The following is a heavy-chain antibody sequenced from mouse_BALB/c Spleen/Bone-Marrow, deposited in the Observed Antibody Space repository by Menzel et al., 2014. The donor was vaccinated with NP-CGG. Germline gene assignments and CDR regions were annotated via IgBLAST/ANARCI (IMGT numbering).Heavy chain of an antibody. CDR3: ARSYYVSSPYAMDY. D-gene: IGHD1-1*01. CDR1: GYTFTSYW. J-gene: IGHJ4*01. V-gene: IGHV1S41*01. Sequence: DLVKPGASVKLSCKASGYTFTSYWINWIKQRPGQGLEWIGRIAPGSGSTYYNEMFKGKATLTVDASSSTAYIQLSSLSSEDSAVYFCARSYYVSSPYAMDYWGQGTSVTVSS. CDR2: IAPGSGST.